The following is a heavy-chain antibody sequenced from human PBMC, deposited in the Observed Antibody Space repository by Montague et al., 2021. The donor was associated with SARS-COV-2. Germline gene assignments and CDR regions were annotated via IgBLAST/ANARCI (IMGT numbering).Heavy chain of an antibody. CDR3: ARGTTVSSSGYYTGWFDP. V-gene: IGHV4-61*02. J-gene: IGHJ5*02. CDR2: IYTSGST. CDR1: GGSTRSGIYY. D-gene: IGHD3-3*01. Sequence: TLSLTCTVSGGSTRSGIYYWSWIRQPAGKGLEWIGRIYTSGSTNYNPSLNSRVTMSVDTSKNQFSLKLSSVTAADTAVYYCARGTTVSSSGYYTGWFDPWGQGTLVTVSS.